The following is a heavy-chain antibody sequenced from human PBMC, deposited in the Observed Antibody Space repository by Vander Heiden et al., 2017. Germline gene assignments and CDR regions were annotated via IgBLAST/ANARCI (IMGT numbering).Heavy chain of an antibody. V-gene: IGHV4-39*01. D-gene: IGHD5-12*01. CDR3: ASLDIVATHYYFDY. CDR2: TYYSGST. CDR1: SLRSYY. Sequence: SLRSYYWGWIRQPPGKGLEWIGSTYYSGSTYYNPSLKSRVTISVDTSKNQFSLKLSSVTAADTAVYYCASLDIVATHYYFDYWGQGTLVTVSS. J-gene: IGHJ4*02.